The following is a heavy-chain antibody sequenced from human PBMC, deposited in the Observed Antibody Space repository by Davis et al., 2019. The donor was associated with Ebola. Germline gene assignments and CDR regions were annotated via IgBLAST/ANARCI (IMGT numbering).Heavy chain of an antibody. CDR3: AREHTKYSSRLDY. CDR1: GFTFSSYS. CDR2: ISSSSSYI. Sequence: GESLKISCAASGFTFSSYSMNWVRQAPGKGLEWVSSISSSSSYIYYADSVKVRFTISRDNAKNSLYLQMNSLRAEDKAVYYCAREHTKYSSRLDYWGQGTLVTVSS. D-gene: IGHD6-13*01. V-gene: IGHV3-21*01. J-gene: IGHJ4*02.